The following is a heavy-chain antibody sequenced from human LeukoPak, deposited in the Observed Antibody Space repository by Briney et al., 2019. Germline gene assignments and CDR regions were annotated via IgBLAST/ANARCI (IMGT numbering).Heavy chain of an antibody. CDR2: LYSDGNT. D-gene: IGHD1-14*01. Sequence: GGSLRLSCAASGFTVITNDMTWVRQAPGKGLERVSVLYSDGNTKYADSMQGRFTISRDNSKNTLYLEMNSLSPDDTAVYYCARGVEPLAANTLAYWGQGTLVTVSS. V-gene: IGHV3-53*01. CDR1: GFTVITND. CDR3: ARGVEPLAANTLAY. J-gene: IGHJ4*02.